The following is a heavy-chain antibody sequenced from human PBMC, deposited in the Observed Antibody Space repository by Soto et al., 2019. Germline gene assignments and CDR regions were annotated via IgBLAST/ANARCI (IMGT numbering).Heavy chain of an antibody. V-gene: IGHV3-49*03. Sequence: EVQLVESGGGVVQPGRSLRLSCSASGFTFGDYALSWFRQAPGKGLEWVGFITSKRYGGTTESAASVKGRFSISRDDSKSIAYLQMNSLKTEDTAVYYCTRIPPNGYCSSSSCSAFDIWGEGTMVTVSS. CDR2: ITSKRYGGTT. CDR3: TRIPPNGYCSSSSCSAFDI. CDR1: GFTFGDYA. J-gene: IGHJ3*02. D-gene: IGHD2-2*01.